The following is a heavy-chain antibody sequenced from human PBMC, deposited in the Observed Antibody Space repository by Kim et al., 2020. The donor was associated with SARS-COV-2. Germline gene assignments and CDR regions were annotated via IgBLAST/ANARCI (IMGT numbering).Heavy chain of an antibody. D-gene: IGHD3-9*01. Sequence: SETLSLTCTVSGGSIGSDNYYWTWIRKPPGKGLEWIGFIPDSGRSHFNSSLKSRVSISIATSNNQFSLKLSSATAADTAVYICARVPWLSPFDYWGQEIL. V-gene: IGHV4-30-4*01. J-gene: IGHJ4*01. CDR2: IPDSGRS. CDR1: GGSIGSDNYY. CDR3: ARVPWLSPFDY.